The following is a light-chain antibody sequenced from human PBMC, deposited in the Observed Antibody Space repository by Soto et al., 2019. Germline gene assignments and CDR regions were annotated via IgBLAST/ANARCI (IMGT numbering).Light chain of an antibody. V-gene: IGKV1-39*01. CDR3: QQSYTTLLT. J-gene: IGKJ5*01. CDR2: TAS. Sequence: DIQMTQSPSSLSASVGDRVTITCRASQSVGSYLNWYQLKPGKAPKLLIYTASSLPSGVPSRFSGSGSGTDFSLTISSLQPEDFATYYCQQSYTTLLTFGQGTRLEIK. CDR1: QSVGSY.